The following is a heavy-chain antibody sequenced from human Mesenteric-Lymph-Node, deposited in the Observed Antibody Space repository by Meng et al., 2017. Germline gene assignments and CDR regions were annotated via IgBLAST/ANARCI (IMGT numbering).Heavy chain of an antibody. CDR2: ISYDGNKK. Sequence: QVQLVESGGGVVQPGRSLRRSCAASGFTFSDYAMHWVRQAPGKGLEWVAVISYDGNKKYYAESMKGRFTVSRDDSKNTLYLQMNSLRGEDTAVYYCARDDDYANYSLDYWGQGTLVTVSS. V-gene: IGHV3-30-3*01. D-gene: IGHD4-11*01. CDR1: GFTFSDYA. J-gene: IGHJ4*02. CDR3: ARDDDYANYSLDY.